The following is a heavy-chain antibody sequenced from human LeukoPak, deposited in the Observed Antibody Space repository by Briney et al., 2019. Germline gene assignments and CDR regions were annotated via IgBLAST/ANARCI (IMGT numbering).Heavy chain of an antibody. Sequence: GASVKVSCKASGYTFTGYYMHWVRQAPGQGLEWMGWINPNSGGTNYAQKFQGRVTMTRDTSISTAYMELGRLRSDDTAVYYCARASSSWYSSYNWFDPWGQGTLVTVSS. D-gene: IGHD6-13*01. V-gene: IGHV1-2*02. CDR3: ARASSSWYSSYNWFDP. CDR1: GYTFTGYY. J-gene: IGHJ5*02. CDR2: INPNSGGT.